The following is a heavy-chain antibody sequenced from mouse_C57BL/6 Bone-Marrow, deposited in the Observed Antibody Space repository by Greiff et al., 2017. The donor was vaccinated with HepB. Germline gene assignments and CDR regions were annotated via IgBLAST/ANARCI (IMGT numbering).Heavy chain of an antibody. CDR1: GFTFSDAW. CDR3: TRKAFYYGSSPFAY. CDR2: IRNKANNHAT. Sequence: VQLKESGGGLVQPGGSMKLSCAASGFTFSDAWMDWVRQSPEKGLEWVAEIRNKANNHATYYAESVKGRFTISRDDSKSSVYLQMNSLRAEDTGIYYCTRKAFYYGSSPFAYWGQGTLVTVSA. D-gene: IGHD1-1*01. V-gene: IGHV6-6*01. J-gene: IGHJ3*01.